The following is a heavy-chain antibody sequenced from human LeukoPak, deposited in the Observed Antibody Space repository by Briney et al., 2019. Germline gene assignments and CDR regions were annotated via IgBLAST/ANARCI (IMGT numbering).Heavy chain of an antibody. Sequence: PSETLSLTCTVSGGSISSHYWSWIRQPPGKGLEWIGYIYYSGSTNYNPSLKSRVTISVDTSKNQFSLKLSSVTAADTAVYYCASYDILTGYNYWGQGTLVTVSS. CDR1: GGSISSHY. J-gene: IGHJ4*02. CDR2: IYYSGST. CDR3: ASYDILTGYNY. D-gene: IGHD3-9*01. V-gene: IGHV4-59*11.